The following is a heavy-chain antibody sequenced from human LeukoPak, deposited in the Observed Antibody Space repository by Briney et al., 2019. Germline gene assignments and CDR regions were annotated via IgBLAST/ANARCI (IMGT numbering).Heavy chain of an antibody. CDR2: INPSGGST. CDR3: ARDGYSYDLYYYYGMDV. J-gene: IGHJ6*02. V-gene: IGHV1-46*01. CDR1: GYTFTSYY. D-gene: IGHD5-18*01. Sequence: GASVKVSCKASGYTFTSYYMHWVRQAPGQGLEWMGIINPSGGSTSYAQKFQGRVTITRDTSASTAYMELSSLRSEDTAVYYCARDGYSYDLYYYYGMDVWGQGTTVTVSS.